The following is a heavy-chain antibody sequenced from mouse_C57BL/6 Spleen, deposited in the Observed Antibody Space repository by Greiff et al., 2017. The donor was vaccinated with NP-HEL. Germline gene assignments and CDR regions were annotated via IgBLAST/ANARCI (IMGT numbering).Heavy chain of an antibody. D-gene: IGHD1-3*01. V-gene: IGHV5-4*01. CDR3: AREDNPFDY. Sequence: EVHLVESGGGLVKPGGSLKLSCAASGFTFSSYAMSWVRQTPEKRLEWVATISDGGSYTYYPDNVKGRFTISRDNAKNNLYLQMSHLKSEDTAMYYCAREDNPFDYWGQGTTLTVSS. J-gene: IGHJ2*01. CDR2: ISDGGSYT. CDR1: GFTFSSYA.